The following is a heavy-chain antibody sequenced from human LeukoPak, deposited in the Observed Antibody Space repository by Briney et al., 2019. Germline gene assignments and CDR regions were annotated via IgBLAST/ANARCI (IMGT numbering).Heavy chain of an antibody. CDR3: ARGPNIYCSGGSCYYYMDV. CDR2: MNPNSGNT. CDR1: GYTFTSYG. V-gene: IGHV1-8*02. J-gene: IGHJ6*03. Sequence: GASVKVSCKASGYTFTSYGISWVRQAPGQGLEWMGWMNPNSGNTGYAQKFQGRVTMTRNTSISTAYMELSSLRSEDTAVYYCARGPNIYCSGGSCYYYMDVWGKGTTVTVSS. D-gene: IGHD2-15*01.